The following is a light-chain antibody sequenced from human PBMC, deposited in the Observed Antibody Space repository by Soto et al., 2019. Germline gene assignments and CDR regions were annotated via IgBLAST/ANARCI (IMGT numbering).Light chain of an antibody. J-gene: IGLJ1*01. V-gene: IGLV2-14*01. CDR2: DVS. CDR1: SSDVGGYNY. CDR3: SSYTSSSTL. Sequence: QSALTQPASVSGSPGQSITISCTGTSSDVGGYNYVSWYQQHPGKAPKLMIYDVSNRPSGVSNRFSGSKSGNTASLTISGLQAEDEAYYYCSSYTSSSTLLGTGTKLTVL.